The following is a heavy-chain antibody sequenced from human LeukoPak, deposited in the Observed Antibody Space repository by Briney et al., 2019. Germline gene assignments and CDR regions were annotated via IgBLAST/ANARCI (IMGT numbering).Heavy chain of an antibody. J-gene: IGHJ4*02. CDR1: GGSISSYY. V-gene: IGHV4-59*08. D-gene: IGHD2-15*01. CDR2: IYYSGST. Sequence: SETLSLTCTVSGGSISSYYWSWIRQPPGKGLEWIGYIYYSGSTNYNRSLKSRVTISVDTSKNQFSLKLSSVTAADTAVYYCARRRDCRGGSCHYYFGYWGQGTLVTVSS. CDR3: ARRRDCRGGSCHYYFGY.